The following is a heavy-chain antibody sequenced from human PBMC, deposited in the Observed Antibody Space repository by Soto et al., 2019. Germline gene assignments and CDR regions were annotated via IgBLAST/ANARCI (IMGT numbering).Heavy chain of an antibody. V-gene: IGHV3-23*01. D-gene: IGHD3-10*01. Sequence: EVQLLESGGGLVQPGGSLRLSCAASGFTFSSYAMSWVRQAPGKGLEWVSAVSGSGGSTYYADSVKGRFTISRDNSKNTLYLQMNSLRAEDTAVYYCAKDANGIFGEGRAFDIWGQGTMVTVSS. CDR1: GFTFSSYA. CDR3: AKDANGIFGEGRAFDI. J-gene: IGHJ3*02. CDR2: VSGSGGST.